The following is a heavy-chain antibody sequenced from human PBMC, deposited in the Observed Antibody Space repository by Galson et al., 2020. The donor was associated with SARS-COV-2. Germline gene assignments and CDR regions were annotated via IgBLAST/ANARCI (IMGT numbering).Heavy chain of an antibody. Sequence: GGSLRLSCAASGFTFSSYAMHWVRQAPGKGLEWVAVISYDGSNKYYADSVKGRFTISRDNSKNTLYLQMNSLRAEDTAVYYCARDRDSSGYYYAGGMDVWGQGTTVTVSS. J-gene: IGHJ6*02. CDR1: GFTFSSYA. CDR3: ARDRDSSGYYYAGGMDV. CDR2: ISYDGSNK. D-gene: IGHD3-22*01. V-gene: IGHV3-30*04.